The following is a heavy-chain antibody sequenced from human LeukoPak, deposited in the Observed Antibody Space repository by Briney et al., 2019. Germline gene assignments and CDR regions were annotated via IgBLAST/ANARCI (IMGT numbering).Heavy chain of an antibody. Sequence: GGSLRLSCAASGFTFSSYAMSWVRQAPGKGLEWVSAISGSGGSTYYADSVKGRFTISRDNSKNTLYLQKNSLRAEDTAVYYCARGMSGYYGMDVWGQGTTVTVSS. J-gene: IGHJ6*02. V-gene: IGHV3-23*01. CDR1: GFTFSSYA. CDR2: ISGSGGST. CDR3: ARGMSGYYGMDV.